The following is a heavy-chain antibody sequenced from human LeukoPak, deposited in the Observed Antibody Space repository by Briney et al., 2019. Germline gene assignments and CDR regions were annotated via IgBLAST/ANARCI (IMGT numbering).Heavy chain of an antibody. V-gene: IGHV3-66*01. J-gene: IGHJ4*02. CDR3: ARDAPNYDFWSGYYDW. D-gene: IGHD3-3*01. Sequence: GGSLRLSCAASGFTVSSNYMSWVRQAPGKGLEWVSVIYSGGSTYYADSVEGRFTISRDNSKNTLYLQMNSLRAEDTAVYYCARDAPNYDFWSGYYDWWGQGTLVTVSS. CDR1: GFTVSSNY. CDR2: IYSGGST.